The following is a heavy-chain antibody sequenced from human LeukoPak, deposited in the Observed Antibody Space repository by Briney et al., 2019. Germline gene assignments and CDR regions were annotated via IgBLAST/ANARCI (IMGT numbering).Heavy chain of an antibody. CDR3: ARDLPMYSSSWYPTVDV. CDR1: GDSVSSNSAA. J-gene: IGHJ6*04. CDR2: TYYRSKWYN. D-gene: IGHD6-13*01. Sequence: SQTPSLTCAISGDSVSSNSAAWNWIRQSPSRGLEWLGRTYYRSKWYNDYAVSVKSRITINPDTSKNQFSLQLNSVTPEDTAVYYCARDLPMYSSSWYPTVDVWGKGTTVTISS. V-gene: IGHV6-1*01.